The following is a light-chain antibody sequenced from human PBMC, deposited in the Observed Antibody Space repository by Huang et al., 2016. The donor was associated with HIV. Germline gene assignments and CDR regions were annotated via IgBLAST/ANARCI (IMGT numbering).Light chain of an antibody. CDR2: AAS. J-gene: IGKJ5*01. CDR3: QQLSTYPIT. V-gene: IGKV1-9*01. CDR1: QDISTN. Sequence: IQLTQFPSSLSASVGDRVTITCRASQDISTNLAWYQQKPGDSPKVLIYAASTLQSGVPSRFRGSAAGTYFGLTISNLQPEDFATYYCQQLSTYPITFGQGTRLDIK.